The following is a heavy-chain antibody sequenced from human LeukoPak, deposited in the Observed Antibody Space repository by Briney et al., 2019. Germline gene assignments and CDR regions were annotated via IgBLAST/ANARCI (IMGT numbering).Heavy chain of an antibody. V-gene: IGHV3-23*01. CDR1: GFTFSNRS. Sequence: GGSLRLSCGASGFTFSNRSMSWVRQAPGKGLEWVSTIGASDGTTYYADSVKGRFTISRDNSKNTLYLQVNSLRAEDTAIYYCAKLLPNWGQGTLVTVSS. CDR3: AKLLPN. CDR2: IGASDGTT. J-gene: IGHJ4*02.